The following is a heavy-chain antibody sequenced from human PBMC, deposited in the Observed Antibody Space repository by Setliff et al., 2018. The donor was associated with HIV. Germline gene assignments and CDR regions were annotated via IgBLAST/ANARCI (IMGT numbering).Heavy chain of an antibody. CDR2: IYYGGST. J-gene: IGHJ4*02. CDR3: ARDPVPQKRNNFWSGYSDY. Sequence: PSETLSLTCTVSGGSISSHYWSWIRQPPGKGLEWIGSIYYGGSTNYNPSLKSRVTISVDTSKNQFSLKLSSVTAADTAVYYCARDPVPQKRNNFWSGYSDYWGQGTLVTVSS. V-gene: IGHV4-59*11. D-gene: IGHD3-3*01. CDR1: GGSISSHY.